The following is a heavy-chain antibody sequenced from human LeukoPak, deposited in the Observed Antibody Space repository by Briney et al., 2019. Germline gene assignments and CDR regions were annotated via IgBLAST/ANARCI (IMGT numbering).Heavy chain of an antibody. V-gene: IGHV3-48*03. CDR2: VNNIGDTI. CDR3: ARVSRVVVTAIPYSDY. J-gene: IGHJ4*02. D-gene: IGHD2-21*02. Sequence: GGSLRLSCAASGFTFSSYEMNWVRQAPGKGLEWVSYVNNIGDTIYYADSVKGRFTISRDNAKTSLYLQMNSLRAEDTAVYYCARVSRVVVTAIPYSDYWGQGTLVTVSS. CDR1: GFTFSSYE.